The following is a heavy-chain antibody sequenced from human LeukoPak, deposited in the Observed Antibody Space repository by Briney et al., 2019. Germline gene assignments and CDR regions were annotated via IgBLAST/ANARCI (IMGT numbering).Heavy chain of an antibody. D-gene: IGHD2-2*01. Sequence: EGSLRLSCAASGFTFSSYAMHWVRQAPGKGLEWVAVISYDGSNKYYADSVKGRFTISGDNSKNTLYLQMNSLRAEDTAVYYCARGDIVVVPAARTDYVWGSYALDYWGQGTLVTVSS. V-gene: IGHV3-30*04. CDR2: ISYDGSNK. CDR3: ARGDIVVVPAARTDYVWGSYALDY. CDR1: GFTFSSYA. J-gene: IGHJ4*02.